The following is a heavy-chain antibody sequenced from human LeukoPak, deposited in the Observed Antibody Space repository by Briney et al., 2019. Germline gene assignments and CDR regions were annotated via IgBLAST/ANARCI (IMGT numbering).Heavy chain of an antibody. Sequence: PSETLSLTCAVYGGSFSGYYWSWIRQPPGKGLEWIGEINDSGSTNYNPSLKSRVTISVDRFKKQLSLKLSSVTAADTAVYYCARQTGSGLFILPGGQGTLVTVSS. D-gene: IGHD3/OR15-3a*01. J-gene: IGHJ4*02. V-gene: IGHV4-34*01. CDR1: GGSFSGYY. CDR2: INDSGST. CDR3: ARQTGSGLFILP.